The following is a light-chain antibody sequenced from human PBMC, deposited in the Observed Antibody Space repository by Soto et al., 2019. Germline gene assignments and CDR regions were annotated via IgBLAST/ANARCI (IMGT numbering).Light chain of an antibody. CDR3: QQYNSYPWT. CDR1: QSISSW. J-gene: IGKJ1*01. CDR2: NAS. Sequence: DIQMPQSPSTLSASVGARVTITCRASQSISSWLAWYQQKPGKAPKLLIYNASSLESGVPSRFSGSGSGTEFTLTISSLQPDDFVTYYCQQYNSYPWTFAQGTKVE. V-gene: IGKV1-5*03.